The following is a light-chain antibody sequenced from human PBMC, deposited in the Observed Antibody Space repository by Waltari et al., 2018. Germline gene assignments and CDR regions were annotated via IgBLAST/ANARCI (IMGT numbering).Light chain of an antibody. CDR2: GKN. Sequence: SSELTQDPAVSVALGQTVRITCQGGSLRSYYASWYQQNPGQAPVLVTYGKNNRPSGIPDRFSGSSSGNTASLTITGAQAEDEADYYCNSRDSSGNHLVFGGGTRLTVL. CDR3: NSRDSSGNHLV. J-gene: IGLJ3*02. V-gene: IGLV3-19*01. CDR1: SLRSYY.